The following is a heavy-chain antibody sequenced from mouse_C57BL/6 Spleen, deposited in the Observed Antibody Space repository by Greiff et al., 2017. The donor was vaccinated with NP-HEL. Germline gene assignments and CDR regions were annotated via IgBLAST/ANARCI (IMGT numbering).Heavy chain of an antibody. CDR1: GFSLTSYG. J-gene: IGHJ4*01. CDR2: IWSDGST. D-gene: IGHD3-2*02. Sequence: QVQLQQSGPGLVAPSQSLSITCTVSGFSLTSYGVHWVRQPPGKGLEWLVVIWSDGSTTYNSALKSRLSISKDNSKSQVFLKMNSLQTDDTARYYCARHGAQATLGHAMDYWGQGTSVTVSS. V-gene: IGHV2-6-1*01. CDR3: ARHGAQATLGHAMDY.